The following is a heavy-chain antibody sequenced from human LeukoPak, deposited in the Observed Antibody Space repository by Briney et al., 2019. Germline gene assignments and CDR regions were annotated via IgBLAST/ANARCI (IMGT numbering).Heavy chain of an antibody. CDR3: ARVPNGDYIGAFAQ. J-gene: IGHJ3*01. V-gene: IGHV3-23*01. CDR2: IRGSGGGT. D-gene: IGHD2-8*01. Sequence: GGSLRLSCAASGFTFSNYAMTWVRQAPGKGLEWASSIRGSGGGTYYADSVKGRFTMSRDNSKNTLYLQMNSLRAEDTAIYYCARVPNGDYIGAFAQWGLGTMVTVSS. CDR1: GFTFSNYA.